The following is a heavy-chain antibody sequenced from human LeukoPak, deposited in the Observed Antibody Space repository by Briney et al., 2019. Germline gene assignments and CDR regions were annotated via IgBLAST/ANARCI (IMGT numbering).Heavy chain of an antibody. J-gene: IGHJ4*02. CDR3: AKDTDFWSGYYSDY. CDR1: GFSFSSYA. V-gene: IGHV3-23*01. CDR2: ISGSGGNT. Sequence: PGGSLRLSCAASGFSFSSYAMSWVRQAPGKGLEWVSAISGSGGNTYYADSVKGRFTISRDNSKNTLYLKMNSLRVEDTAVYYCAKDTDFWSGYYSDYWGQGTLVPVSS. D-gene: IGHD3-3*01.